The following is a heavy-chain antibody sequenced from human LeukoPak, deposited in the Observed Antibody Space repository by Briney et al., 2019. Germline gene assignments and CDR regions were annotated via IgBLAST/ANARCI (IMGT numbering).Heavy chain of an antibody. V-gene: IGHV4-38-2*01. D-gene: IGHD5-24*01. J-gene: IGHJ4*02. CDR3: ARGPDGYNSQY. CDR1: GYSISSGYD. Sequence: SSETLSLTCAVSGYSISSGYDWGWVRQPPEKGLEWIGSISHSGSTHYNPSLKSRVTISVDTSKNQFSLKLNSVTAADTAVYYCARGPDGYNSQYWGQGTLVTVSS. CDR2: ISHSGST.